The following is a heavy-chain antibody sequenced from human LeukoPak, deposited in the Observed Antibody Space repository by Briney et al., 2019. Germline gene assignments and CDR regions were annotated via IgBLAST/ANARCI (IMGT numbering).Heavy chain of an antibody. J-gene: IGHJ4*02. CDR1: GGSISSYY. V-gene: IGHV4-4*07. CDR3: AKCPADPIPNNFDY. Sequence: SETLSLTCTVSGGSISSYYWSWIRQPAGKGLEWIGRIYTSGSTNYNPSLKSRVTMSVDTSKNQFSLKLSSVTAADTAVYYCAKCPADPIPNNFDYWGQGTLVTVSS. D-gene: IGHD5/OR15-5a*01. CDR2: IYTSGST.